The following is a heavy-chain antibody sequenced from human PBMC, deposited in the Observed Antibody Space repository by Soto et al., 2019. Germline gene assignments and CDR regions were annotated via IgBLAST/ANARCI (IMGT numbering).Heavy chain of an antibody. Sequence: ASVKVSCKASGYTFTSYGISWVRQAPGQGLEWMGWISAYNGNTNYAQRLQGRVTLTTDTSTSTAYMELSSVTAADTAVYYCARAPRAILRFLEWLLFEVFDYWGQGTLVTVSS. CDR2: ISAYNGNT. V-gene: IGHV1-18*01. CDR3: ARAPRAILRFLEWLLFEVFDY. J-gene: IGHJ4*02. CDR1: GYTFTSYG. D-gene: IGHD3-3*01.